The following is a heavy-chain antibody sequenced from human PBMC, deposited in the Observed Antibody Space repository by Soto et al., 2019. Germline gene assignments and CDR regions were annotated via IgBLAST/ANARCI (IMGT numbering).Heavy chain of an antibody. J-gene: IGHJ4*02. D-gene: IGHD4-17*01. CDR2: IYYSGST. CDR1: GDSISSYY. Sequence: SETLSLTCTVSGDSISSYYWSWIRQPPGKGLEWIGYIYYSGSTNYNPSLKSRVTISVDTSKNRFSLKLSSVTAADTAVYYCARSNGDYGDYWSQGNLVTVSS. V-gene: IGHV4-59*01. CDR3: ARSNGDYGDY.